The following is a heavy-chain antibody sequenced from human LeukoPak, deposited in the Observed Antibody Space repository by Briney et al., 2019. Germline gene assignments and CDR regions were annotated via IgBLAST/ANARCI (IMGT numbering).Heavy chain of an antibody. D-gene: IGHD3-9*01. CDR1: GGSFSGYY. CDR3: ARGRYFDWLFQGFDY. V-gene: IGHV4-34*01. J-gene: IGHJ4*02. CDR2: INHSGST. Sequence: PSETLSLTCAVYGGSFSGYYWSWIRQPPGKGLEWIGEINHSGSTNYNPSLKSRVTISVDTSKNQFSLKLSSVTAEDTAVYYCARGRYFDWLFQGFDYWGQGTLVTVSS.